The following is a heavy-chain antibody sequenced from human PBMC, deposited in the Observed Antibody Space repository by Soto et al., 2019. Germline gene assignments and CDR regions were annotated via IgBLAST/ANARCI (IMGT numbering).Heavy chain of an antibody. CDR3: ARAVGPFDY. V-gene: IGHV3-33*01. D-gene: IGHD3-16*01. CDR2: IWNDGSNK. Sequence: GVSLRLSCAASGFTFSVYGMHWVRQAPGKGLEWVAVIWNDGSNKYYGDSVKGRFTISRDNYKNTLYLYMNSLRADDTAVYYCARAVGPFDYWGQGT. J-gene: IGHJ4*02. CDR1: GFTFSVYG.